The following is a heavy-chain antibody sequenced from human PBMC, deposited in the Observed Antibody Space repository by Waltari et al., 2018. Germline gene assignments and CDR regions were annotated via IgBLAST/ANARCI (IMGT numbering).Heavy chain of an antibody. CDR2: IYHSGST. CDR3: ARGGWHYFDY. D-gene: IGHD3-22*01. J-gene: IGHJ4*02. Sequence: QVQLQESGPGLVKPSETLSLTCTVSGGSISSYYWSWIRQPPGKGLEWIGYIYHSGSTNDTPPLKSRVTISVDTSKNQFSLKLSSVTAADTAVYYCARGGWHYFDYWGQGTLVTVSS. V-gene: IGHV4-59*01. CDR1: GGSISSYY.